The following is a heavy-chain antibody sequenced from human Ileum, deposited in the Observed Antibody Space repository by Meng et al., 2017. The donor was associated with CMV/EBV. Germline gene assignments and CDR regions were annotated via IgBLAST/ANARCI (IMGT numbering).Heavy chain of an antibody. Sequence: SGYTLTEVSIHWVRQAAGKGLEWMGGFDPEGVETIYEQKFQGRITLTEDASTNTAYMELRSLRSEDTAVYYCATVKFWSDFRYDCWGQGTLVTVSS. CDR2: FDPEGVET. CDR1: GYTLTEVS. CDR3: ATVKFWSDFRYDC. V-gene: IGHV1-24*01. D-gene: IGHD3-3*01. J-gene: IGHJ4*02.